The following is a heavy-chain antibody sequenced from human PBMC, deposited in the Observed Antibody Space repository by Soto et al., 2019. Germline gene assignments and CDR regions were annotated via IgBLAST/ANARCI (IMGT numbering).Heavy chain of an antibody. J-gene: IGHJ6*02. CDR1: GFTFSSSA. CDR3: ARDPSYYGMDV. Sequence: ASVKVSCKTSGFTFSSSAVHWVRQARGQRLQWIGWIDAGNANTKYSQKLQDRVTITRDTSTSTAYMELSSLRSEDTAVYYCARDPSYYGMDVWGQGTTVTAP. CDR2: IDAGNANT. V-gene: IGHV1-3*01.